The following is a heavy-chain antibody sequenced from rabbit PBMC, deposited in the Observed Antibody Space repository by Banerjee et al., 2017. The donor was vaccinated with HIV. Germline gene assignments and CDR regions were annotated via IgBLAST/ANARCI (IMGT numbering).Heavy chain of an antibody. D-gene: IGHD1-1*01. CDR2: INTSSGNT. CDR1: GFTLSNYW. Sequence: QEQLEESGGGLVKPEGSLTLTCKASGFTLSNYWICWVRQAPGKGLEWIACINTSSGNTVYASWAKGRFTISKTSSTTVTLQMTSLTAADTATYFCARDLSGVIGWNLNLWGPGTLVT. CDR3: ARDLSGVIGWNLNL. V-gene: IGHV1S45*01. J-gene: IGHJ4*01.